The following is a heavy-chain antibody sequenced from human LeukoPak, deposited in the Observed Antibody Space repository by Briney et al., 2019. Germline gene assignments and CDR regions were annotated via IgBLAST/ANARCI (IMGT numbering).Heavy chain of an antibody. J-gene: IGHJ4*02. CDR2: ISAYNGNT. CDR3: ARHERFSYYDY. CDR1: GYTFTSCG. Sequence: ASVKVSCKASGYTFTSCGINWVRQPPGQGQGGMGWISAYNGNTNYAQTLQGRVTMTTDTFPSTAYMDLRSLRSDDTAVYCCARHERFSYYDYWGQRTLVTVSS. V-gene: IGHV1-18*01.